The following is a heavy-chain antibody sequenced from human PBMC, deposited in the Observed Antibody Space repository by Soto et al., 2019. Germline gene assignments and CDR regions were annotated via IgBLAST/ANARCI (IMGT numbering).Heavy chain of an antibody. CDR3: AKDRGSSSVLFPYYYGMDV. CDR2: ISWNSGSI. V-gene: IGHV3-9*01. D-gene: IGHD6-6*01. Sequence: PGGSLRLSCAASGFTFDDYAMHWVRQAPGKGLEWVSGISWNSGSIGYADSVKGRFTISRDNAKNSLYLQMNSLRAEDTALYYCAKDRGSSSVLFPYYYGMDVWGQGTTVTVSS. J-gene: IGHJ6*02. CDR1: GFTFDDYA.